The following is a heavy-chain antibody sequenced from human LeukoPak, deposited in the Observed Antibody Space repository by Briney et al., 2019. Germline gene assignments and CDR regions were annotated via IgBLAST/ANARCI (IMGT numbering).Heavy chain of an antibody. V-gene: IGHV3-23*01. Sequence: PGGSLRLSCAASGFTFSSHGMNWVRQAPGKGLEWVSGIRGDGVTTYYADSVKGRFTISRDNSKNTLYLQMNSLRAEDTAVYYCAREGITFGGVIDYWGQGTLVTVSS. D-gene: IGHD3-16*01. J-gene: IGHJ4*02. CDR1: GFTFSSHG. CDR2: IRGDGVTT. CDR3: AREGITFGGVIDY.